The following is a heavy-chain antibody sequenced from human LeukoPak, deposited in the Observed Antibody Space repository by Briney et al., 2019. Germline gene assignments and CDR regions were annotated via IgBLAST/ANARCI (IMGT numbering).Heavy chain of an antibody. V-gene: IGHV4-59*08. CDR2: IYYSGST. Sequence: SETLSLTCTVSGGSISSYYWSWIRQPPGKGLEWIGYIYYSGSTNYNPSLKSRVTISVDTSKNQFSLKLSSVTAADTAVYYCARHEEVLLWFGELSIPGGFDYWGQGTLVTVSS. CDR1: GGSISSYY. D-gene: IGHD3-10*01. CDR3: ARHEEVLLWFGELSIPGGFDY. J-gene: IGHJ4*02.